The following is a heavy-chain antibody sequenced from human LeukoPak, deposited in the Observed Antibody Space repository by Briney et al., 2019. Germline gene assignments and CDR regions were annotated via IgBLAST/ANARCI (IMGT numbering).Heavy chain of an antibody. CDR3: AKGKVVGPPRFDY. J-gene: IGHJ4*02. CDR1: GFTFINYW. CDR2: INEDGSKK. V-gene: IGHV3-7*01. D-gene: IGHD3-22*01. Sequence: GGSLRLSCAASGFTFINYWMTWVRQAPGKGLEWVANINEDGSKKSYVDSVQGRFTISRDNAKNSLYLQMNSLRAEDSAVYYCAKGKVVGPPRFDYWGQGTLVTVSS.